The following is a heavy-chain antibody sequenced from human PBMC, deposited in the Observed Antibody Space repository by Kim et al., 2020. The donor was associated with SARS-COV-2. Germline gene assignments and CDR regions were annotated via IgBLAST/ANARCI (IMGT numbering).Heavy chain of an antibody. CDR1: GFTFSSYA. Sequence: GGSLRLSCAASGFTFSSYAMHWVRQAPGKGLEWVAVISYDGSNKYYADSVKGRFTISRDNSKNTLYLQMNSLRAEDTAVYYCASHYYYDSSGYFDYWGQGTLVTVSS. D-gene: IGHD3-22*01. J-gene: IGHJ4*02. CDR2: ISYDGSNK. CDR3: ASHYYYDSSGYFDY. V-gene: IGHV3-30*04.